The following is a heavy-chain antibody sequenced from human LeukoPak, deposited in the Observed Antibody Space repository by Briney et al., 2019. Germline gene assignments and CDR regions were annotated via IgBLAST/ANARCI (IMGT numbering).Heavy chain of an antibody. CDR2: INHSGST. D-gene: IGHD3-16*02. J-gene: IGHJ4*02. V-gene: IGHV4-34*01. CDR3: ARRFYDYLWGSYRYLSHYCFDY. Sequence: SETLSLTCAVYGGSFSGYYWSWIRQPPGKGLEWIGEINHSGSTNYNPSLKSRATILVDTSKNQFSLKLSSVTAADTAVYYCARRFYDYLWGSYRYLSHYCFDYWGQGTLVTVSS. CDR1: GGSFSGYY.